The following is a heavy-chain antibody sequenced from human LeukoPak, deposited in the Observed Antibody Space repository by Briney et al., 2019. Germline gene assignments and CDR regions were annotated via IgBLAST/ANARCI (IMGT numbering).Heavy chain of an antibody. Sequence: ASVKVSCKASSYTFTNYAFTWVRQAPGQGLEWMGWISAYNGNTNYAQKLQGRVTMTTDTSTSTAYMELRSLRSDDTAVYYCAREGYSPRDGYNFNFDYWGQGTLVTVSS. J-gene: IGHJ4*02. CDR1: SYTFTNYA. CDR3: AREGYSPRDGYNFNFDY. CDR2: ISAYNGNT. V-gene: IGHV1-18*01. D-gene: IGHD5-24*01.